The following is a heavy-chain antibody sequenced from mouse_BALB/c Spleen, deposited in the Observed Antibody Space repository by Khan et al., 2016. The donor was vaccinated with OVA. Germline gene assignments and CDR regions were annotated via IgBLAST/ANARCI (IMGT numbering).Heavy chain of an antibody. V-gene: IGHV2-3*01. CDR3: AKIEYHDNFYAMDY. CDR2: IWGDGST. D-gene: IGHD2-1*01. J-gene: IGHJ4*01. Sequence: QMQLEESGPGLVAPSQSLSITCTVSGFSLTSYGVNWVRQPPGKGLEWLGVIWGDGSTNYHSALISRLSISEDNSKSQVFLKMNSLKTDDTATYYCAKIEYHDNFYAMDYWGQGTSVTVSS. CDR1: GFSLTSYG.